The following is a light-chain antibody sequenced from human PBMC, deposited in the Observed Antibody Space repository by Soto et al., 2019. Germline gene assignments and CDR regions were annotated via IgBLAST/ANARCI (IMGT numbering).Light chain of an antibody. CDR2: DVT. V-gene: IGLV2-14*03. Sequence: QSVLTQPASVSGSPGQSITISCAGISSDVGNYKYVSWYQQHPGKAPKLLIYDVTYRPSGVSSRFSGSKSGNTASLTISGLQAEDEADYYCSSYTSSSTLNVLFGGGTKLTVL. CDR1: SSDVGNYKY. CDR3: SSYTSSSTLNVL. J-gene: IGLJ2*01.